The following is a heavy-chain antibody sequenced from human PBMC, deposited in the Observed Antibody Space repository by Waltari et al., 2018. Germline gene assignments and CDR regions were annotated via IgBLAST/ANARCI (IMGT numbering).Heavy chain of an antibody. D-gene: IGHD2-2*01. V-gene: IGHV1-69-2*01. J-gene: IGHJ3*02. CDR3: ARDMTGAVVVVPAYKRAFDI. CDR2: VDPEDGET. CDR1: GYTFTDYY. Sequence: EVQLVQSGAEVKKPGATVKISCKASGYTFTDYYMHWVQQAPGKGLEWMGRVDPEDGETIYAEKFQGRVTITADTSTDTAYMELSSLRSEDTAVYYCARDMTGAVVVVPAYKRAFDIWGQGTMVTVSS.